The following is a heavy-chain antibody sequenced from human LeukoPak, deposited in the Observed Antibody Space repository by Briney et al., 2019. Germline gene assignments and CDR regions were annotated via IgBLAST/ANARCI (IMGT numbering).Heavy chain of an antibody. CDR2: ISSSGNTI. CDR3: ARERGYTYGAAFDY. CDR1: GFIFSDYY. J-gene: IGHJ4*02. Sequence: PGGSLRLSCAASGFIFSDYYMSWIRQAPGEGMAWVSYISSSGNTIYYADSVKGRFTISRDNAKNSLYLQMNSLRAEDTAVYYCARERGYTYGAAFDYWGQGTLVTVSS. D-gene: IGHD5-18*01. V-gene: IGHV3-11*01.